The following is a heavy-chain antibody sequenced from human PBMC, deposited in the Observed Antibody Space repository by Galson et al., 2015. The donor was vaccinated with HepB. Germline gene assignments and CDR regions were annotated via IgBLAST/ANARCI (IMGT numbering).Heavy chain of an antibody. V-gene: IGHV3-48*01. CDR2: ISSSSTI. Sequence: SLRLSCAASGFTFSSYSMNWVRQAPGKGLEWVSYISSSSTIYYADSVKGRFTISRDNAKNSLYLQMNSLRAEDTAVYYCARDLLIAYNTYYYDSSGYRPRRYWGQGTLVTVSS. CDR3: ARDLLIAYNTYYYDSSGYRPRRY. CDR1: GFTFSSYS. J-gene: IGHJ4*02. D-gene: IGHD3-22*01.